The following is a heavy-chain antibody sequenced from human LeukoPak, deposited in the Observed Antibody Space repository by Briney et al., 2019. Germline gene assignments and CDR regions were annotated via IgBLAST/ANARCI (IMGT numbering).Heavy chain of an antibody. V-gene: IGHV3-15*01. CDR3: TTDPGYHDSSGYYPNYYYYYMDV. J-gene: IGHJ6*03. CDR2: IKSKTDGGTT. CDR1: GFTFSNAW. D-gene: IGHD3-22*01. Sequence: GGSLRLSCAASGFTFSNAWMSWVRQAPGKGLEWVGRIKSKTDGGTTDYAAPVKGRFTISRDDSKNTLYLQMNSLKTEDTAVYYCTTDPGYHDSSGYYPNYYYYYMDVWGKGTTVTVSS.